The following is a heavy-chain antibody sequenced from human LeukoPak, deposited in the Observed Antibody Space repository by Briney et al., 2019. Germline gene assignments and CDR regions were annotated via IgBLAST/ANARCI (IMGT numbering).Heavy chain of an antibody. CDR3: ARGLWGYYYYMDV. J-gene: IGHJ6*03. V-gene: IGHV4-59*01. Sequence: SETLSLTCAVYGGSFSGYYWSWIRQPPGKGLEWIGYIHDTGSTYYNPSLKSRVTISVDTSKNHFSLKLTSVTAADTAVYYCARGLWGYYYYMDVWGRGTTVTISS. D-gene: IGHD2-21*01. CDR1: GGSFSGYY. CDR2: IHDTGST.